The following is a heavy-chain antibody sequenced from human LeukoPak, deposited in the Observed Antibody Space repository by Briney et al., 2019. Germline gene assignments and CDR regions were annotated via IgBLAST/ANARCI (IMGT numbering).Heavy chain of an antibody. CDR3: AREDGYHFDY. Sequence: GGSLRLSCAASGFTFTTYWMSWIRQLPGKGLEWVANINQDGTEKYYVDSVKGRFTISRDNAKNSLDLQMNSLRADDTAVYYCAREDGYHFDYWGQGTLVTVSS. V-gene: IGHV3-7*03. CDR2: INQDGTEK. CDR1: GFTFTTYW. D-gene: IGHD5-24*01. J-gene: IGHJ4*02.